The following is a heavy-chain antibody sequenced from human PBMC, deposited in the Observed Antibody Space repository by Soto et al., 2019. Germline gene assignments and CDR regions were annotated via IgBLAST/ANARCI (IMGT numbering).Heavy chain of an antibody. CDR3: AKVPYDFWSGYYPPLYFDY. J-gene: IGHJ4*02. Sequence: EVQLLESGGGLVQPGGSLRLSCAASGFTFSSYVMSWVRQAPGKGLEWVSGISGSGGSTYYADSVKGRFTISRDNSKNTLYLQMNSLRAEDTAVYYCAKVPYDFWSGYYPPLYFDYWVQGTLVTVSS. CDR2: ISGSGGST. CDR1: GFTFSSYV. D-gene: IGHD3-3*01. V-gene: IGHV3-23*01.